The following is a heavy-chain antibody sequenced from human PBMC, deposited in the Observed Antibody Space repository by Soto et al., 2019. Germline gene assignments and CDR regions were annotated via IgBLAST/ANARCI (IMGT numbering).Heavy chain of an antibody. V-gene: IGHV1-18*01. J-gene: IGHJ4*02. CDR2: ISAYNGNT. Sequence: ASVKVSCQASGYTFTSYGISWVRQAPGQGLEWMGWISAYNGNTNYAQKLQGRVTMTTDTSTSTAYMELRSLRSDDTAVYYCARDYSSGYSSSWFLDWGQGTLVTVSS. CDR3: ARDYSSGYSSSWFLD. D-gene: IGHD6-13*01. CDR1: GYTFTSYG.